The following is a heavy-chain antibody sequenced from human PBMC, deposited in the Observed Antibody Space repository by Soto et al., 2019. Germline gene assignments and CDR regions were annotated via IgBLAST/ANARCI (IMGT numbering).Heavy chain of an antibody. Sequence: SVKVSCKASGFTFTSSAVQWVRQARGQRLEWIGWIVVGSGNTNYAQKFQERVTITREMSTSTAYMELSSLRSEDTAVYYCAVPPVSTGLPYYYYYGMDVWGQGTTVTVSS. CDR3: AVPPVSTGLPYYYYYGMDV. D-gene: IGHD1-1*01. J-gene: IGHJ6*02. CDR2: IVVGSGNT. CDR1: GFTFTSSA. V-gene: IGHV1-58*01.